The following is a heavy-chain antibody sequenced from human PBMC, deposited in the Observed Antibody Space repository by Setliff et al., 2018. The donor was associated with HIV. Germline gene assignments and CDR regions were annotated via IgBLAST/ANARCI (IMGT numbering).Heavy chain of an antibody. CDR2: IIPILGIA. CDR1: GGTFSSYA. Sequence: SVKVSCKASGGTFSSYAISWVRQAPGQGLEWMGGIIPILGIANYAQKFQGRVTITADKSTSTAYMELSSLSSEDTAVYYCARDQTGVAAAAFGGGSAWSDEGFDIWGRGTMVTVS. J-gene: IGHJ3*02. CDR3: ARDQTGVAAAAFGGGSAWSDEGFDI. V-gene: IGHV1-69*10. D-gene: IGHD6-13*01.